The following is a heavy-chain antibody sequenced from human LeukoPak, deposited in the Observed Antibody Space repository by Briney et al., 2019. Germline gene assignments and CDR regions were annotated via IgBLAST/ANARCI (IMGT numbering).Heavy chain of an antibody. D-gene: IGHD2-2*01. CDR2: INHSGST. CDR1: GGSFSGYY. J-gene: IGHJ6*04. CDR3: ARGYCSSTSCHYYYGMDV. Sequence: SETLSLTCAVYGGSFSGYYWSWIRQPPGKGLEWIGEINHSGSTNYNPSLKSRVTISVDTSKNQFSLKLSSVTAADTAVYYCARGYCSSTSCHYYYGMDVWGKGTTVTVSS. V-gene: IGHV4-34*01.